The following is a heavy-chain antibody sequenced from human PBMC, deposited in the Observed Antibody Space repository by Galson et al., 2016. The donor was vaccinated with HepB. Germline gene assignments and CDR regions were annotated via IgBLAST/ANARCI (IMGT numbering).Heavy chain of an antibody. J-gene: IGHJ5*01. CDR1: GFIVSSHY. Sequence: SLRLSCAGSGFIVSSHYMNWVRQAPGKGLGWVAIIYSGGATYYADSVKGRFTISRDNPKNTLYLQMNSLRAEDTAVYYCARDPGRIAAAGHLDSWGQGTLVTVS. CDR3: ARDPGRIAAAGHLDS. CDR2: IYSGGAT. V-gene: IGHV3-53*01. D-gene: IGHD6-13*01.